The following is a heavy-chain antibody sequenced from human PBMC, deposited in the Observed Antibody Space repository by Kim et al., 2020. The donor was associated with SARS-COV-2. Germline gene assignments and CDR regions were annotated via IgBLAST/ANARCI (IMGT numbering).Heavy chain of an antibody. Sequence: GGSLRLSCAASGFTFSSYWMHWVRQAPGKGLVWVSRINSDGSSTSYADSVKGRFTISRDNAKNTLYLQMNSLRAEDTAVYYCARDHPDFWSRYYYYYYYMDVWGKGTTVPVSS. CDR2: INSDGSST. CDR3: ARDHPDFWSRYYYYYYYMDV. J-gene: IGHJ6*03. V-gene: IGHV3-74*01. CDR1: GFTFSSYW. D-gene: IGHD3-3*01.